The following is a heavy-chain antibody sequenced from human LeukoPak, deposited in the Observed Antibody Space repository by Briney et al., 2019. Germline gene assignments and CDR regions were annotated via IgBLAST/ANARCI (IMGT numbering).Heavy chain of an antibody. CDR2: IFPGDSDT. J-gene: IGHJ4*02. CDR3: ARRASYGLGDDY. Sequence: GESLKISCKGSGYSFTTYWIGWVRQMPGKGLEWVGIIFPGDSDTRYSPSFQGQVTISADKSINTAYLQWSYLKASDTAMYYCARRASYGLGDDYWGQGTLVTVSS. V-gene: IGHV5-51*01. CDR1: GYSFTTYW. D-gene: IGHD3-3*01.